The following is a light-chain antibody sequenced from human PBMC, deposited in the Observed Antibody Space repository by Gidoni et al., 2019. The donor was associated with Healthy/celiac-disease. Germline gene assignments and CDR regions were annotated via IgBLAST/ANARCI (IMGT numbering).Light chain of an antibody. CDR2: AAS. V-gene: IGKV1-39*01. CDR3: QQSYSTPWT. CDR1: QSISSY. J-gene: IGKJ1*01. Sequence: DIQMTQSPSSLSASVGDRVTIPCRASQSISSYLNWYQQKPGKAPKLLIYAASSLESGVPSRFSGSGSGTDFTLTISSLQAEDLATYYCQQSYSTPWTFGQGTKVEIK.